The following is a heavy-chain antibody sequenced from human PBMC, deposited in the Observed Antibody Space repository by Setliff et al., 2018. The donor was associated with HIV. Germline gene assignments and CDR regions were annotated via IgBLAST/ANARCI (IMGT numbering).Heavy chain of an antibody. Sequence: ASVKVSCKASGFSFSGYGISWVRQAPGQGLEWLGWIGGYNGNTNYAQKFQGRVTLTTDTSTRTGYMELRRLTTDDTAVYYCARDDDYSSGWNIDCWGQGTLVTSPQ. CDR3: ARDDDYSSGWNIDC. J-gene: IGHJ4*02. CDR1: GFSFSGYG. CDR2: IGGYNGNT. D-gene: IGHD6-19*01. V-gene: IGHV1-18*01.